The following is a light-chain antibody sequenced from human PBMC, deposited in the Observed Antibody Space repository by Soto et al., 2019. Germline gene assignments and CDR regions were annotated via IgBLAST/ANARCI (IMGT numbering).Light chain of an antibody. Sequence: QSALTQPPSVSGSPGQSVTISCTGTSSDVCASDHVSWYQQHPGKTPKLMMFAVSQRPSGVPDRFSGSKSGNTASLTISGLQAEDEADYYCCSYEGSWGFGGGTKLTVL. J-gene: IGLJ3*02. V-gene: IGLV2-11*01. CDR1: SSDVCASDH. CDR2: AVS. CDR3: CSYEGSWG.